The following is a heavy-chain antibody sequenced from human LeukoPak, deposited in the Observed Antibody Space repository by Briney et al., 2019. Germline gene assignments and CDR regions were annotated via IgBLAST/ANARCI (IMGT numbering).Heavy chain of an antibody. Sequence: GGSLRLSCAASGFAFSIYSMNWVRQAPGKGLEWVSSISSSSSNIYYGDSVKGRFTISRDNAKNSLYLQMNSLRAEDTAVYYCARDDCSGGSCYGYMDVWGKGTTVTISS. J-gene: IGHJ6*03. D-gene: IGHD2-15*01. CDR3: ARDDCSGGSCYGYMDV. CDR2: ISSSSSNI. V-gene: IGHV3-21*01. CDR1: GFAFSIYS.